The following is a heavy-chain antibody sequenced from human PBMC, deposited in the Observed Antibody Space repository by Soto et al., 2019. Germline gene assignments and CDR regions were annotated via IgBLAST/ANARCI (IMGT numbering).Heavy chain of an antibody. Sequence: QLQLQESGPGLVKPSETLSLTCTVSGGSISSSSYYWGWIRQPPGKGLEWIGSIYYSGSTYYNPSLKSRVTISVDTSKNQFSLKLSSVTAADTAVYYCARHHGPSIAVAGTSSLIDYWGQGTLVTVSS. J-gene: IGHJ4*02. CDR3: ARHHGPSIAVAGTSSLIDY. D-gene: IGHD6-19*01. CDR1: GGSISSSSYY. CDR2: IYYSGST. V-gene: IGHV4-39*01.